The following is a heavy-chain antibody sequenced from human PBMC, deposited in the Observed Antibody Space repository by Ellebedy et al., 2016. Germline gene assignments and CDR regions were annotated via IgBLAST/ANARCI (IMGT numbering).Heavy chain of an antibody. J-gene: IGHJ6*02. CDR1: GYTLTELS. CDR3: ARGGPKHKVVVTEYYYYDMDV. V-gene: IGHV1-24*01. CDR2: FDPEDGET. D-gene: IGHD2-21*02. Sequence: ASVQVSCKVSGYTLTELSMHWVRQAPGKGLEWMGGFDPEDGETIYAQKFHGRVTMTEDTSTDTAYMELSSLRSEGTAVYYCARGGPKHKVVVTEYYYYDMDVWGQGTTVTVSS.